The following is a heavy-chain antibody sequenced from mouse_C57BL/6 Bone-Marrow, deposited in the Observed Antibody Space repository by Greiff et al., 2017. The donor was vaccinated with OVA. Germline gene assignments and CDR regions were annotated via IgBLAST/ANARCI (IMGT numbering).Heavy chain of an antibody. J-gene: IGHJ4*01. Sequence: VQLQQPGAELVMPGASVTLSCKASGYTFTSYWMHWVKQRPGQGLEWIGVIDPSDSYTNYNQKFKGKSTLTVDQSSSPAYMQLSSLTSKDSAVYDYARTLPYYAMDYWGQGTAVTVSS. V-gene: IGHV1-69*01. D-gene: IGHD2-10*01. CDR2: IDPSDSYT. CDR3: ARTLPYYAMDY. CDR1: GYTFTSYW.